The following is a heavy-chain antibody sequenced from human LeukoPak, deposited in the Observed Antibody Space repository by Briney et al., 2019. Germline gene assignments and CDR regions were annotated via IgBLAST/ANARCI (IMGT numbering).Heavy chain of an antibody. D-gene: IGHD3-3*01. J-gene: IGHJ4*02. CDR2: ISAYNGNT. Sequence: ASVKVSCKASGYTFTSYGISWVRQAPGQRLEWMGWISAYNGNTNYAQKLQGRVTMTTDTSTSTAYMELRSLRSDDTAVYYCARQTYYDFWSGYASPEINFDYWGQGTLVTVSS. V-gene: IGHV1-18*01. CDR3: ARQTYYDFWSGYASPEINFDY. CDR1: GYTFTSYG.